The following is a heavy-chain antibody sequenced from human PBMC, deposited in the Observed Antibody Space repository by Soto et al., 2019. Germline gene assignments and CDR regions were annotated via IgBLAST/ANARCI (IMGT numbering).Heavy chain of an antibody. V-gene: IGHV3-23*01. CDR1: GFTFSSYA. Sequence: EVHLLESGGGLVQPGGSLRLSCAASGFTFSSYAMSWVRQAPGEGLEWVSTISNSGDITYNADSVKGRFTISRDNSKNTLYLQMNSLRAEDTAVYYCARDSGNFPWYFDYWGQGTLVTVSS. D-gene: IGHD1-26*01. J-gene: IGHJ4*02. CDR2: ISNSGDIT. CDR3: ARDSGNFPWYFDY.